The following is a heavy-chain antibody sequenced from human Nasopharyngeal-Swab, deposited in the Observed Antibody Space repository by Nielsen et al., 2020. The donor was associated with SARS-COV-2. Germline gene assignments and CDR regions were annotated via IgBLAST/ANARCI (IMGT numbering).Heavy chain of an antibody. J-gene: IGHJ4*02. Sequence: SGPTLVKPTQTLTLTCTFSGFSLSARGMCVSWIRQPPGKALEWLARIDWDDDKYYSTSLKTRLTISKDTSKNQVVLTMTNMDPVDTATYYCARMPNYYDSSGYWEYYFDYWGQGTLVTVSS. CDR3: ARMPNYYDSSGYWEYYFDY. V-gene: IGHV2-70*11. CDR1: GFSLSARGMC. D-gene: IGHD3-22*01. CDR2: IDWDDDK.